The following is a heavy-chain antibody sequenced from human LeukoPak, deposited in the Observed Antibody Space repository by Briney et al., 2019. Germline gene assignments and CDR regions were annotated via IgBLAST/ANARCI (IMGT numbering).Heavy chain of an antibody. CDR1: GFTFSSYS. J-gene: IGHJ3*02. Sequence: PGGSLRLSCAVSGFTFSSYSMNWVRQSPGKGLEWVANIKPDGSDKYYVDSARGRFTVSRDNAKNSAFLQMNSLRAEDTAIYYCATISAQTFDIWGQGALVSVSS. V-gene: IGHV3-7*01. CDR3: ATISAQTFDI. CDR2: IKPDGSDK. D-gene: IGHD5-24*01.